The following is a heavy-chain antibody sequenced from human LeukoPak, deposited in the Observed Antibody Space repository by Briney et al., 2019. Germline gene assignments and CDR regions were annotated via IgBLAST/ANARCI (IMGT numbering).Heavy chain of an antibody. CDR2: IIHSGST. CDR1: SFSGYY. D-gene: IGHD6-13*01. CDR3: ARGVGSFVDY. V-gene: IGHV4-34*01. Sequence: SETLSLTCTGSFSGYYWTWIRQPPGKGLERIGEIIHSGSTNYNPSLKSRVTISVDTSKNQFSLKLSSVTAADTAVYYCARGVGSFVDYWGQGTLATVSS. J-gene: IGHJ4*02.